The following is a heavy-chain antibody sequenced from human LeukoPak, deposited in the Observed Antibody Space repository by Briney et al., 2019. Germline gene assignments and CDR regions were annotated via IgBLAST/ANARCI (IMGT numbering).Heavy chain of an antibody. D-gene: IGHD3-22*01. CDR2: IYHSGST. V-gene: IGHV4-38-2*02. CDR3: ARDVPGRDYYDSSGPG. Sequence: SETLYLTCVVSGYSISSTYYWGWIRQPPGKGLEWIGSIYHSGSTYYNPSLKSRVTISVDTSKNQFSLKLSSVTAADTAVYYCARDVPGRDYYDSSGPGWGQGTLVTVSS. J-gene: IGHJ4*02. CDR1: GYSISSTYY.